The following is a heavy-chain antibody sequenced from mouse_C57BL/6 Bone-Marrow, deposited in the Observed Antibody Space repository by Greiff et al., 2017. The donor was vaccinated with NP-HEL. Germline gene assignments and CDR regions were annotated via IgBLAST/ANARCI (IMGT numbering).Heavy chain of an antibody. CDR1: GYTFTSYW. D-gene: IGHD1-1*01. V-gene: IGHV1-64*01. CDR2: IHPNSGST. Sequence: VQLQQSGAELVKPGASVKLSCKASGYTFTSYWMHWVKQRPGQGLEWIGMIHPNSGSTNYNEKFKSKATLTVDKSSSTAYMQLSSLTSEDSAVYYCAREGPITTVVATDYWGQGTTLTVSS. J-gene: IGHJ2*01. CDR3: AREGPITTVVATDY.